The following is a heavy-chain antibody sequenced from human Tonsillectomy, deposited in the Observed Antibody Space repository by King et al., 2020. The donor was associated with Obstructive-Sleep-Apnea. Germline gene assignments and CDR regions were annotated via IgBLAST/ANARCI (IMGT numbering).Heavy chain of an antibody. CDR3: ARAPFIWTDYEQSWYFDL. V-gene: IGHV3-66*01. D-gene: IGHD3/OR15-3a*01. J-gene: IGHJ2*01. Sequence: VQLVESGGGLVQPGGSLRLSGGFTVSSNYMSWVRQGPGKGLGWVSVIYSGGSTYYADYVKGRFTSSRDISNNTLYLQMNSLRAEDTAVYYCARAPFIWTDYEQSWYFDLWGRGTLVTVSS. CDR2: IYSGGST. CDR1: FTVSSNY.